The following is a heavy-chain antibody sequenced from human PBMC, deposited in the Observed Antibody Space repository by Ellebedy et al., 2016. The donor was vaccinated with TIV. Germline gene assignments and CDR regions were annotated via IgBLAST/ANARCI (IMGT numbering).Heavy chain of an antibody. V-gene: IGHV3-21*01. CDR3: ARDPRPYLRFGYFDF. J-gene: IGHJ4*02. CDR2: IKDRGSHI. Sequence: PGGSLRLSCAASGFTIRDYAMNWVRQAPGKGLEWGPSIKDRGSHIYYTDSVKGRFTISRDNAKNSLFLQMNSLGADDTAVYYCARDPRPYLRFGYFDFWGQGTLVTVSS. D-gene: IGHD2-2*01. CDR1: GFTIRDYA.